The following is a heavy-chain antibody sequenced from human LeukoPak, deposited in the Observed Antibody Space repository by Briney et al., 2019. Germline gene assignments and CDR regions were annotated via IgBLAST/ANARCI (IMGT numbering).Heavy chain of an antibody. CDR2: ISSSCHT. Sequence: GGSLRLSCAASGFTFSDYYMSWIRQAPGKGLEWVSYISSSCHTNYADSVKGRFTISRDNAKNSLYLQMNSLRAEDTAVYYCARSDGGWYSTSFDYWGQGTLVTVSS. J-gene: IGHJ4*02. V-gene: IGHV3-11*06. CDR1: GFTFSDYY. CDR3: ARSDGGWYSTSFDY. D-gene: IGHD6-19*01.